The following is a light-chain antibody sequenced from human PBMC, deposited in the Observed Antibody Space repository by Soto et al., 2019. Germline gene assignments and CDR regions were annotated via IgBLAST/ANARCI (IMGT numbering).Light chain of an antibody. Sequence: DIQMTQSPSSLSASIGDRVTISCRASQGISNDLAWYQQKPGKVPYLLIYAASTSHSGVPSRFRGSGSGKDFTLTISSLQPEDVATYYCQNYNSAPRTFGQGTKVDIK. CDR1: QGISND. V-gene: IGKV1-27*01. CDR3: QNYNSAPRT. J-gene: IGKJ1*01. CDR2: AAS.